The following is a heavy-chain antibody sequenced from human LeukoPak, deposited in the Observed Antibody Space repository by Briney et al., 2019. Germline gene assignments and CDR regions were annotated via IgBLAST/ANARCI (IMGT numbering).Heavy chain of an antibody. CDR2: FYSGGDT. D-gene: IGHD5-24*01. V-gene: IGHV3-66*01. CDR3: ATGRDAYKSGC. Sequence: GGSLRLSCAASGFTVSTNYMSWVRQAPGKGLEWVSVFYSGGDTYYADSVKGRFTISRDNSKNTLYFQMNSLRAEDTAVYYCATGRDAYKSGCWGQGTLVTVSS. J-gene: IGHJ4*02. CDR1: GFTVSTNY.